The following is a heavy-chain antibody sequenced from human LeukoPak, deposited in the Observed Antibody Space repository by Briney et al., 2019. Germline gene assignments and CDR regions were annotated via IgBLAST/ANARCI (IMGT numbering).Heavy chain of an antibody. D-gene: IGHD2-15*01. Sequence: GESLKISCKGSGYRFTSYWIGWVRQMPGKGLEWMGIIYPGDSDTRYSPSFQGQVTISADKSISTAYLQWSSLKASDTAMYYCARVFCSGGSCYRSYYFDYWGQGTLVTVSS. CDR1: GYRFTSYW. CDR2: IYPGDSDT. CDR3: ARVFCSGGSCYRSYYFDY. J-gene: IGHJ4*02. V-gene: IGHV5-51*01.